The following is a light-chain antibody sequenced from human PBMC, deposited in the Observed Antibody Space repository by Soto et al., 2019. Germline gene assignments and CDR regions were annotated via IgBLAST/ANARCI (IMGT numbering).Light chain of an antibody. CDR3: YSYAGSSTVG. CDR1: SSDVGSYNL. V-gene: IGLV2-23*03. Sequence: QSALTQPASVSGSPGQSITISCTGTSSDVGSYNLVSWYQQHPGKAPKLMIYEGSKRPSGVSNRFSGSKSGNTASLTISGLQAEDEADYYCYSYAGSSTVGVGGGTKVTVL. J-gene: IGLJ2*01. CDR2: EGS.